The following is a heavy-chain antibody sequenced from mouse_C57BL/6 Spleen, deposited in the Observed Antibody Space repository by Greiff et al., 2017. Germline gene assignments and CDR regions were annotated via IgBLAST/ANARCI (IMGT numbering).Heavy chain of an antibody. CDR2: IYPGSGST. CDR3: ARGYDDDVYCDY. J-gene: IGHJ2*01. D-gene: IGHD2-4*01. CDR1: GYTFTSYW. Sequence: QVQLQQPGAELVKPRASVKMSCKASGYTFTSYWITWVKQRPGQGLEWIGDIYPGSGSTNYNEKFKGKVTLTVDTSTSTAYMQLSSLTSEDSAVYYCARGYDDDVYCDYWGQGTTLTVSS. V-gene: IGHV1-55*01.